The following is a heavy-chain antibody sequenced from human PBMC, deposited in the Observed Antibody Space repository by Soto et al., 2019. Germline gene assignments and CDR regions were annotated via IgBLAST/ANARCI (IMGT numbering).Heavy chain of an antibody. D-gene: IGHD2-2*01. J-gene: IGHJ6*02. V-gene: IGHV1-2*02. CDR1: GYTFTGYY. CDR2: INPNSGGT. CDR3: AKIRNYCTSTTCPPYYYPMDV. Sequence: ASVKVSCKASGYTFTGYYMHWVRQAPGQGLEWMGWINPNSGGTNYAQKFQGRVTMTRDTSISTAYMELSSLRGEDTAVYYCAKIRNYCTSTTCPPYYYPMDVWGQGTTVTVSS.